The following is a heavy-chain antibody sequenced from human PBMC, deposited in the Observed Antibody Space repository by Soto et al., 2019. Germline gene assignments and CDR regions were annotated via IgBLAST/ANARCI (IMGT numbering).Heavy chain of an antibody. J-gene: IGHJ3*02. CDR1: SGSISSSNW. CDR3: ADYIWASDAFDI. V-gene: IGHV4-4*02. D-gene: IGHD3-16*01. Sequence: PSETLSLTCAVSSGSISSSNWWSWVRQPPGKGLEWIGEIYHSGSTNYNPSLKSRVTISVDKSKNQFSLKLSSVTAADTAVYYCADYIWASDAFDIWGQGTMVTVSS. CDR2: IYHSGST.